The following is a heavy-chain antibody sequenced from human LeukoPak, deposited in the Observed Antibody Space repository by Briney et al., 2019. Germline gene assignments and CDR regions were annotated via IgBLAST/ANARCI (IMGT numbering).Heavy chain of an antibody. CDR1: GFTFSSYS. CDR3: ARHYSGSYSPFDY. V-gene: IGHV3-21*01. CDR2: ISSSSSYI. D-gene: IGHD1-26*01. J-gene: IGHJ4*02. Sequence: GGSLRLSCAASGFTFSSYSMNWVPQAPGKGRECGSSISSSSSYIYYADSVKGRFTISRDNAKNSLYLQMNSLRAEDTAVYYCARHYSGSYSPFDYWGQGTLVTVSS.